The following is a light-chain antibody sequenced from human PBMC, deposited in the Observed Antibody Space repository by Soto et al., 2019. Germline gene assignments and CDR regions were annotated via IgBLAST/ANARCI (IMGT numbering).Light chain of an antibody. CDR2: GAS. CDR3: QQYNNRPPWT. V-gene: IGKV3-15*01. CDR1: QSVGSN. J-gene: IGKJ1*01. Sequence: EIVMTQSPATLSVSPGERATLSCRASQSVGSNLAWYQQKPGQAPRLLMYGASTRATGIPARFSGSGSWSEFTFTISSLQSEDFAVYYCQQYNNRPPWTFGQGTKVEIK.